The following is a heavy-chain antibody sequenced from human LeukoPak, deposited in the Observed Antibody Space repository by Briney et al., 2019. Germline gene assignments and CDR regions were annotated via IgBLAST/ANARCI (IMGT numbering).Heavy chain of an antibody. J-gene: IGHJ3*02. D-gene: IGHD3-10*01. Sequence: SETLSLTCTVSGGSISSYYWSWIRQPPGKGLEWIGYIYYSGSTNYNPSLKSRVTISVDTSKNQFSLKLSSVTAADTAVYYCARRVGLDAFDIWGQGTMVTVSS. CDR1: GGSISSYY. CDR2: IYYSGST. V-gene: IGHV4-59*08. CDR3: ARRVGLDAFDI.